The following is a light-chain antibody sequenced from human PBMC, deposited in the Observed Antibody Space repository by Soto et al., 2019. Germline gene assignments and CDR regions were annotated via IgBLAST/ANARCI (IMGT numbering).Light chain of an antibody. CDR3: QQWARSPRT. J-gene: IGKJ1*01. CDR1: QSVTNSQ. V-gene: IGKV3-20*01. Sequence: EIVLAQSPVTLCLSPGERATLFCRASQSVTNSQLAWYQQKPGQAPRLLIFGASSRATGIPDRFGGSGSGTDFTLTIARLEPEDFAVYYCQQWARSPRTFGRGTKVDIK. CDR2: GAS.